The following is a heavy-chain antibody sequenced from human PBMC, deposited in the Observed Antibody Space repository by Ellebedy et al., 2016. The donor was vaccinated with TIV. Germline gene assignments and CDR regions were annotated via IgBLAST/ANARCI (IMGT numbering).Heavy chain of an antibody. Sequence: GESLKISCAASGFTFSSYSMNWVRQAPGKGLEWVSSISSSSSYIYYADSVKGRFTISRDNAKNSLYLQMNSLRAEDTAVYYCARVHGDYRIDYWGPGTLVTVSS. D-gene: IGHD4-17*01. J-gene: IGHJ4*02. CDR2: ISSSSSYI. CDR3: ARVHGDYRIDY. V-gene: IGHV3-21*01. CDR1: GFTFSSYS.